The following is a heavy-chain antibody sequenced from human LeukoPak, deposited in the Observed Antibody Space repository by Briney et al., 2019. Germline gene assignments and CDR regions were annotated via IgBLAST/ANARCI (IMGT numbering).Heavy chain of an antibody. D-gene: IGHD6-6*01. J-gene: IGHJ4*02. Sequence: PSETLSLTCAVYGGSFSGYYWSWIRQPPGKGLEWIGEINHSGSTNYNPSLKSRVTISVDTSKNQFSLKLSSVTAADTAVYYCARGEPADSSSHFDYWGQGTLVTVSS. V-gene: IGHV4-34*01. CDR2: INHSGST. CDR3: ARGEPADSSSHFDY. CDR1: GGSFSGYY.